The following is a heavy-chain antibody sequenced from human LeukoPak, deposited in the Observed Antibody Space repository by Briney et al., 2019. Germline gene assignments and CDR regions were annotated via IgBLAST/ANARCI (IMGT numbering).Heavy chain of an antibody. J-gene: IGHJ5*02. CDR3: ARGTRGIAAVGDWFDP. D-gene: IGHD6-13*01. Sequence: GGSLRLSCAASGFTFSSYWMSWVRQAPGKGLEWVANIKQDGSEKYYVDSVKGRFTISRDNAKNSLYLQMNSLRAEDTAVYYCARGTRGIAAVGDWFDPWGQGTLVTVSS. CDR1: GFTFSSYW. V-gene: IGHV3-7*01. CDR2: IKQDGSEK.